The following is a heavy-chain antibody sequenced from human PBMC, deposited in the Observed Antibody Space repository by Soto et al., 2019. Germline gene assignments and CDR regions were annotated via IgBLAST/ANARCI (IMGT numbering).Heavy chain of an antibody. CDR3: ARHVSGGYYSDSFYI. J-gene: IGHJ3*02. D-gene: IGHD3-3*01. V-gene: IGHV5-10-1*01. CDR1: GYSFTSYW. CDR2: IDPSDSYT. Sequence: HGQSLKISCKGSGYSFTSYWISWVRQMPGKGLEWMGRIDPSDSYTNYSPSFQGHVTISADKSISTAYLQWSSLKASDTAMYYCARHVSGGYYSDSFYICGQGTMVTVSS.